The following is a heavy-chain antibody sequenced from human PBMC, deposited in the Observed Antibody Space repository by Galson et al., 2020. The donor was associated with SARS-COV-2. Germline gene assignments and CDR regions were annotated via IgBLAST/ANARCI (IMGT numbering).Heavy chain of an antibody. CDR2: IGTAGDT. J-gene: IGHJ6*03. Sequence: GGSLRLSCAASGFTFSSYDMHWVRQATGKGLEWVSAIGTAGDTYYPGFVKGRFTISRENAKNSLYLQMNSLRAGDTAVYYCARGIQISSRGWASGCVVCYYYYMDVWGEGTTVTVSS. CDR3: ARGIQISSRGWASGCVVCYYYYMDV. V-gene: IGHV3-13*01. D-gene: IGHD1-26*01. CDR1: GFTFSSYD.